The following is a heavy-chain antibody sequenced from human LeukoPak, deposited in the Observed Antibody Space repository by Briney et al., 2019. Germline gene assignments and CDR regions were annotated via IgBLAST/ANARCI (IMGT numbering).Heavy chain of an antibody. J-gene: IGHJ4*02. Sequence: GGSLRLSCAASEFPFRNYAMSWVRQAPGKGLEWVSAITDSGGNTYHADSVKGRFTISRDNPKNTLFLQMYSLRVEDTAVYYCAKGSSSSRPYYFDYWGQGTLVTVSS. D-gene: IGHD6-6*01. V-gene: IGHV3-23*01. CDR2: ITDSGGNT. CDR1: EFPFRNYA. CDR3: AKGSSSSRPYYFDY.